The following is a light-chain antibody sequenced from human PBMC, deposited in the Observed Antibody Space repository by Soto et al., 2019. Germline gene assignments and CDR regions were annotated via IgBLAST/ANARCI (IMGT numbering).Light chain of an antibody. CDR1: NSDVGAYSY. CDR2: DVG. J-gene: IGLJ1*01. Sequence: LTRPASVSGSPGQSITISCTGTNSDVGAYSYVSWYQQYPGKAPKLLIYDVGARPSGISDRFSGSKSGNTASLTISGLQAEDEADYYCSSYTAFTTYVFGSGTKVTVL. CDR3: SSYTAFTTYV. V-gene: IGLV2-14*03.